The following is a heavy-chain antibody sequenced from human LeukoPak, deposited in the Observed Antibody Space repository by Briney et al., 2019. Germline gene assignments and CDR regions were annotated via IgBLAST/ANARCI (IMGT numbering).Heavy chain of an antibody. CDR3: ARIGRGPSYYYGMDV. Sequence: GGSLRLSCAASGFTFSNSDMNWVRQAPGKGLEWVSYISSSSSTIYYADSVKGRFTISRDNAKNSLYLQMNSLRAEDTAVYYCARIGRGPSYYYGMDVWGQGTTVTVSS. J-gene: IGHJ6*02. CDR2: ISSSSSTI. CDR1: GFTFSNSD. V-gene: IGHV3-48*04.